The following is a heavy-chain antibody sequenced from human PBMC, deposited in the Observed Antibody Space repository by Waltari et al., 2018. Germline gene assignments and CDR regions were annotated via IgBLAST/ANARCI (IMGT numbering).Heavy chain of an antibody. D-gene: IGHD3-10*01. CDR2: IYYDGTT. CDR1: GDSLMYNLYY. Sequence: QPQLQESGPRLVKPSETLSLTCSVSGDSLMYNLYYWGWIRQPPGKGLEWIGRIYYDGTTHYNSSLKSRVTISVDPTRNHFSLEINSMTAADTAVYYCARDPTKGVYNWFDPWGQGILVTVSA. V-gene: IGHV4-39*07. CDR3: ARDPTKGVYNWFDP. J-gene: IGHJ5*02.